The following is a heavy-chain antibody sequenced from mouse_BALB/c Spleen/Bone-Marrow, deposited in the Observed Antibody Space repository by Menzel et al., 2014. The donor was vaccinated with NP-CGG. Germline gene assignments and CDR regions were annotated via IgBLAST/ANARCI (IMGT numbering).Heavy chain of an antibody. J-gene: IGHJ2*01. CDR3: TRDMGSLRFDY. Sequence: EVMLVEFGGGLVQPGGSLRLSCATSGFTFTDYYMSWVRQPPGKALEWLGFIRNKPNGYTTEYSASVKGRFTISRDNSQSILYLQMNTLRVEDSATYYCTRDMGSLRFDYWGQGTTLTVSS. D-gene: IGHD1-3*01. CDR2: IRNKPNGYTT. CDR1: GFTFTDYY. V-gene: IGHV7-3*02.